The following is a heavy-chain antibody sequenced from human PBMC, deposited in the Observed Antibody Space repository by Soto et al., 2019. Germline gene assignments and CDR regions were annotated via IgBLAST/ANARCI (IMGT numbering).Heavy chain of an antibody. Sequence: EVQLVESGGGLVQPGGSLRLSCAASGFTFSIYWMHWVRQAPGKGLVWVSRMNTDGSRTSYADSAKGRFTISRDDAKSTLYLQMNNLRAEDTAVYYCARGDGDQYDGHGYLGRHWGQGTLVTVSS. CDR1: GFTFSIYW. CDR2: MNTDGSRT. D-gene: IGHD5-18*01. CDR3: ARGDGDQYDGHGYLGRH. J-gene: IGHJ4*02. V-gene: IGHV3-74*01.